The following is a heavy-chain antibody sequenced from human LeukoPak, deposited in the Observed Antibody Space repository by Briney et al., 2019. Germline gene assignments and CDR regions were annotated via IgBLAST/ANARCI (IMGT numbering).Heavy chain of an antibody. D-gene: IGHD6-13*01. CDR3: ARLRWAAGDGYYFDY. CDR1: GYGFTTCW. Sequence: GESLKISCKGSGYGFTTCWIGWVRQMPGKGLEWMGVINPGNSDTRYSPSFQGQVTISADKSITTAYLQWSSLKASDTALYYCARLRWAAGDGYYFDYWGQGTPVTVSS. J-gene: IGHJ4*02. CDR2: INPGNSDT. V-gene: IGHV5-51*01.